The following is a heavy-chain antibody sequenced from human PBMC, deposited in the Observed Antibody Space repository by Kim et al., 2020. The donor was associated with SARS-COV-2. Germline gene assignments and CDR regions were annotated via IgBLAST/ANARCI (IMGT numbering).Heavy chain of an antibody. CDR2: ISYDGSNK. J-gene: IGHJ4*02. D-gene: IGHD3-22*01. CDR1: GFTFSSYA. Sequence: GGSLRLSCPASGFTFSSYAMHWVRQAPGKGLEWVAVISYDGSNKYYADSVKGRFTISRDNSKNTLYLQMNSLRAEDTAVYYCAREYYYDSSRGFDYWGQGTLVTVSS. CDR3: AREYYYDSSRGFDY. V-gene: IGHV3-30*04.